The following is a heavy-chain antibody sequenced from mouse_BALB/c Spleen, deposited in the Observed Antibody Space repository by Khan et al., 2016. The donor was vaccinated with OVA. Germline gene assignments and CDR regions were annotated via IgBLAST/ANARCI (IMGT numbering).Heavy chain of an antibody. V-gene: IGHV5-6*01. CDR2: INTGGAYT. J-gene: IGHJ3*01. CDR1: GFTFSTYG. CDR3: ARLAYYYNSEGFAY. Sequence: DVQLVESGGDFVRPGGSLKLSCAASGFTFSTYGMSWVRQTPDKRLEWVATINTGGAYTYYPDTVKGRFTISRDNAKNTLYLQLSSLKSEDTAIYYCARLAYYYNSEGFAYWGRGTLVTVSA. D-gene: IGHD1-1*01.